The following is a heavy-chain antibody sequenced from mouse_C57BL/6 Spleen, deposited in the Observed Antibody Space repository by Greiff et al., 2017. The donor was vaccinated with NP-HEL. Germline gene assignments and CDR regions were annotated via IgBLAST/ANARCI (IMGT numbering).Heavy chain of an antibody. D-gene: IGHD1-1*01. V-gene: IGHV1-85*01. Sequence: VQLVESGPELVKPGASVKLSCKASGYTFTSYDINWVKQRPGQGLEWIGWIYPRDGSTKYNEKFKGKATLTVDTSSSTAYMELHSLTSEDSAVYFCAREGNYYGSSYWYFDVWGTGTTVTVSS. CDR2: IYPRDGST. J-gene: IGHJ1*03. CDR1: GYTFTSYD. CDR3: AREGNYYGSSYWYFDV.